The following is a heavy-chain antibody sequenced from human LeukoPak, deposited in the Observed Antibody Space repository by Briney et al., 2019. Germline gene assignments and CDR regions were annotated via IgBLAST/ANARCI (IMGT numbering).Heavy chain of an antibody. CDR2: IRSKTYGGTT. V-gene: IGHV3-49*02. CDR1: GFIVRRNY. J-gene: IGHJ4*02. D-gene: IGHD5-18*01. Sequence: GGSLRLSCAASGFIVRRNYTTWVRQAPGKGLEWVGFIRSKTYGGTTESAASVKGRFTISRDDSKSIAYLQMNSLKTEDTAVYYCTRGSYSFDYWGQGSLVTVSS. CDR3: TRGSYSFDY.